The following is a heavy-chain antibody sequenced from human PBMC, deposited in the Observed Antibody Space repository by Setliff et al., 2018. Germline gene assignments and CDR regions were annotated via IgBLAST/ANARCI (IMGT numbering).Heavy chain of an antibody. CDR1: GYSFTSYW. V-gene: IGHV5-51*01. Sequence: PGESLKISCKGSGYSFTSYWIGWVRQMPGKGLEWMGIICPGDSDTRYSPSFQGQVTISADKSISTAYLQWSSLKASDTAMYYCARSPPNGYNLGPGCFDIWGQGTMVTVSS. CDR2: ICPGDSDT. D-gene: IGHD5-12*01. J-gene: IGHJ3*02. CDR3: ARSPPNGYNLGPGCFDI.